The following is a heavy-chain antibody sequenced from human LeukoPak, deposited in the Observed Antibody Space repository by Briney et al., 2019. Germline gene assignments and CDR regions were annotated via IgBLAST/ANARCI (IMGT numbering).Heavy chain of an antibody. CDR3: TTVFWGSSGWSCFDY. Sequence: GGSLRLSCAASGFTFSSAWMSWVRQAPGKGLEWVGRIKSKTDGGTTDYAAPVKGRFTISRDDSKNTLYLQMNSLKTEDTAVYYCTTVFWGSSGWSCFDYWGQGTLVTVSS. CDR2: IKSKTDGGTT. D-gene: IGHD6-19*01. V-gene: IGHV3-15*01. CDR1: GFTFSSAW. J-gene: IGHJ4*02.